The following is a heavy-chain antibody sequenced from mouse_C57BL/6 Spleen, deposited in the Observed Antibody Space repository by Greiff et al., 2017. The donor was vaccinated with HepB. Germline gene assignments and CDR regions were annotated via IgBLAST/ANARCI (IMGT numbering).Heavy chain of an antibody. Sequence: QVQLQQSGAELVKPGASVKLSCKASGYTFTSYWMHWVKQRPGQGLEWIGMIHPNSGSTNYNEKFKSKATLTVDKSSSTAYMQLSSLTSEDSAVYYCARDHYYYGSEGWFAYWGQGTLVTVSA. J-gene: IGHJ3*01. CDR2: IHPNSGST. CDR3: ARDHYYYGSEGWFAY. CDR1: GYTFTSYW. D-gene: IGHD1-1*01. V-gene: IGHV1-64*01.